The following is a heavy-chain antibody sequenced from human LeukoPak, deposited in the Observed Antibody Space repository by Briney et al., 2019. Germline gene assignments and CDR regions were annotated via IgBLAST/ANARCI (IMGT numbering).Heavy chain of an antibody. CDR1: GYSFTDYW. J-gene: IGHJ3*02. CDR3: ARQGGSGAFDI. Sequence: GASLQISCQGSGYSFTDYWIGWMRQLPGKGLEWMGLIYPGDADSRYSPSFQGQVTISADNSVTTAYLQWSSLKASDTAMYYCARQGGSGAFDIWGQGTMVTVSS. V-gene: IGHV5-51*01. CDR2: IYPGDADS. D-gene: IGHD3-16*01.